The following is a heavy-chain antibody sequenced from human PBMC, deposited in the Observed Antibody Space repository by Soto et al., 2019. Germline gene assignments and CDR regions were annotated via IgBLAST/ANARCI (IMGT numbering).Heavy chain of an antibody. Sequence: QVQLVESGGGLVKPGGSLRLSCAASGFTFSDYYMSWIRQAPGKGLEWVSYISSSSSYTNYADSVKGRFTISRDNAKNSLYLQMNSLRAEDTAVYYCARDGDMVYAISWFDPWGQGTLVTVSS. CDR3: ARDGDMVYAISWFDP. V-gene: IGHV3-11*06. D-gene: IGHD2-8*01. CDR1: GFTFSDYY. J-gene: IGHJ5*02. CDR2: ISSSSSYT.